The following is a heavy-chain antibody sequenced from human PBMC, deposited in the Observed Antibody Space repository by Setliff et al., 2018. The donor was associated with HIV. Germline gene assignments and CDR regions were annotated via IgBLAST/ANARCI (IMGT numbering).Heavy chain of an antibody. J-gene: IGHJ1*01. V-gene: IGHV3-23*01. Sequence: GGSLSLSCAASELTFSNYAMTWVRQAPGKGLEWVSSLSGSGGSTYYADSVKGRFTISRDNSKNTLYLRMNSLRAEDTAVYYCAQAQTSVSGSYYQYLQHWGQGTLVTAPQ. D-gene: IGHD3-10*01. CDR3: AQAQTSVSGSYYQYLQH. CDR1: ELTFSNYA. CDR2: LSGSGGST.